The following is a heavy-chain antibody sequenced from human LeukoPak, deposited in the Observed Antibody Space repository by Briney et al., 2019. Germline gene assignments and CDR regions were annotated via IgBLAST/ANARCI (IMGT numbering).Heavy chain of an antibody. CDR3: VSFYETY. Sequence: GGSLRLSCAASGNYWMHWVRQVPGKGLVWVSHIDSDGSWTSYADSVKGRFTISKDNAKNTVYLQMNSLRAEDTAVYYCVSFYETYWGRGTLVTVSS. CDR1: GNYW. CDR2: IDSDGSWT. V-gene: IGHV3-74*01. J-gene: IGHJ4*02. D-gene: IGHD2/OR15-2a*01.